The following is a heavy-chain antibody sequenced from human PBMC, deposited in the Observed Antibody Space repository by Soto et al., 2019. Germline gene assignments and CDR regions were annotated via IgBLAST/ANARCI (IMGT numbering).Heavy chain of an antibody. CDR3: ARVRDSDFWSGLDV. CDR2: ISAYNGNT. D-gene: IGHD3-3*01. V-gene: IGHV1-18*01. J-gene: IGHJ5*02. CDR1: GYTFTSYG. Sequence: GASVKVSCKASGYTFTSYGISWVRQAPGQGLEWMGWISAYNGNTNYAQKLQGRVTMTTDTSTSTAYLELRSLRSDDTAVYYCARVRDSDFWSGLDVWGPGILVNVFS.